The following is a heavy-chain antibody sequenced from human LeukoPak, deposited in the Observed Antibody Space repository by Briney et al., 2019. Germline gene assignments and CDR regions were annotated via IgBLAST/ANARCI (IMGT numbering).Heavy chain of an antibody. D-gene: IGHD2-15*01. Sequence: GASVKVSCTASGYTFTSYAMHWVRQAPGQRLEWMGWINAGNGNTKYSQKFQGRVTITRDTSASSAYMELSSLRSEDTAVYYCARDNPLHCSGGSCYSKVFDYWGQGTLVTVSS. V-gene: IGHV1-3*01. J-gene: IGHJ4*02. CDR1: GYTFTSYA. CDR2: INAGNGNT. CDR3: ARDNPLHCSGGSCYSKVFDY.